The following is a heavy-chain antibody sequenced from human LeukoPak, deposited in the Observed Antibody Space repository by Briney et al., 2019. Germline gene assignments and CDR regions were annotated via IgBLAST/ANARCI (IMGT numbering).Heavy chain of an antibody. CDR2: IYHSGST. V-gene: IGHV4-30-2*01. CDR1: GGSFSRGGYS. Sequence: SETLSLTCAVYGGSFSRGGYSWSWIRQPPGKGLEWIGYIYHSGSTYYNPSLKSRVTISVDRSKNQFSLKLSSVTAADTAVYYCARGVNYGSGSYYLSPWFDPWGQGTLVTVSS. CDR3: ARGVNYGSGSYYLSPWFDP. J-gene: IGHJ5*02. D-gene: IGHD3-10*01.